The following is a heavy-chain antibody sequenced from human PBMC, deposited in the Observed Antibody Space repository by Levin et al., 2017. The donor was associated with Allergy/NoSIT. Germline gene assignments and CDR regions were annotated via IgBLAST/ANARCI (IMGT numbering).Heavy chain of an antibody. Sequence: SVKVSCKASGGTFSSYAISWVRQAPGQGLEWMGGIIPIFGTANYAQKFQGRVTITADESTSTAYMELSSLRSEDTAVYYCARTTTKRDYYYYYMDVWGKGTTVTVSS. CDR3: ARTTTKRDYYYYYMDV. CDR1: GGTFSSYA. CDR2: IIPIFGTA. J-gene: IGHJ6*03. V-gene: IGHV1-69*13. D-gene: IGHD4-17*01.